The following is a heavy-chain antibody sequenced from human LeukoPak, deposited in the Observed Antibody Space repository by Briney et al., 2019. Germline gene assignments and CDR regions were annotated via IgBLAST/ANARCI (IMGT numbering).Heavy chain of an antibody. CDR2: IIPIFGTA. V-gene: IGHV1-69*05. J-gene: IGHJ6*02. D-gene: IGHD3-3*01. CDR3: ARDQGITIFGGINYYYYGMDV. CDR1: GGTFSSYA. Sequence: GASVKVSCKASGGTFSSYAISWVRQAPGQGLEWMGGIIPIFGTANYAQKFQGRVTMTRNTSISTAYVELSSLRSEDTAVYYCARDQGITIFGGINYYYYGMDVWGQGTTVTVSS.